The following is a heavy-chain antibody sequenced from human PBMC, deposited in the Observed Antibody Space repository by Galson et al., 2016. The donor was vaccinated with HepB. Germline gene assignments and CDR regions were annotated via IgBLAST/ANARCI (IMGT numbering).Heavy chain of an antibody. CDR1: GLTVYNNY. CDR3: ARDPPSVATGTWA. D-gene: IGHD3-9*01. V-gene: IGHV3-66*01. Sequence: SLRLSCAASGLTVYNNYMSWVRQAPGKGLECISLIYSGGDTVYADSVKGRFTISRDHSKNTVYLQMNSPRVEDTAVYYCARDPPSVATGTWAWGQGTQVTVSS. CDR2: IYSGGDT. J-gene: IGHJ5*02.